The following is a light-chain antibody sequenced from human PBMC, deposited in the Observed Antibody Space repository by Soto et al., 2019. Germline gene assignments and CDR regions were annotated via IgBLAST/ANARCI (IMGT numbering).Light chain of an antibody. CDR3: QQLNSYPSLT. V-gene: IGKV1-9*01. CDR1: QGISNY. J-gene: IGKJ4*01. Sequence: DIQLTQSPSFLSASVGDRVTITCWASQGISNYLGWYQQKPGKAPKILIYDASTLQSGVPSRFSGSGSGTEFTLTISSLQPEDFATYYCQQLNSYPSLTFGGGTKVEIK. CDR2: DAS.